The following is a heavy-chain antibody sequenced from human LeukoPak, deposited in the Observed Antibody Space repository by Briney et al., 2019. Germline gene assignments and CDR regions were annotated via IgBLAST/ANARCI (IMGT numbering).Heavy chain of an antibody. CDR2: IYYSGST. CDR1: GGSISSYY. V-gene: IGHV4-59*01. D-gene: IGHD1-7*01. J-gene: IGHJ5*02. Sequence: SETLSLTCTVSGGSISSYYWSWIRQPPGKGLEWSGYIYYSGSTNYNPSLKSRVTISVDTSKNQFSLKLSSVTAADTAVYYCARESAWNYEEGNWFDPWGQGTLVTVSS. CDR3: ARESAWNYEEGNWFDP.